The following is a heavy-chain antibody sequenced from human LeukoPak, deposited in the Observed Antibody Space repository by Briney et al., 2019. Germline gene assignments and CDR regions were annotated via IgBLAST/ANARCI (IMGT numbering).Heavy chain of an antibody. CDR3: ARWGRGISYYYYMDV. Sequence: GGSLRLSCAASGFTFSSYWMHWVRQAPGKGLVWVSRINSDGSSTSYADSVKGRFTIARDNAKNTLYLKMNSLRAEDTAVYYCARWGRGISYYYYMDVWGKGTTVTVSS. J-gene: IGHJ6*03. CDR2: INSDGSST. CDR1: GFTFSSYW. D-gene: IGHD3-10*01. V-gene: IGHV3-74*01.